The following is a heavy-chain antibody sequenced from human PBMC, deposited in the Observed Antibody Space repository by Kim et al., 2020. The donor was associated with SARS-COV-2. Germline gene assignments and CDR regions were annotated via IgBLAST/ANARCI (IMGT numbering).Heavy chain of an antibody. CDR1: GYTFTTYA. D-gene: IGHD1-26*01. CDR2: INAGSGNT. Sequence: ASVKVSCKASGYTFTTYAMHWVRQAPGQRLEWMGWINAGSGNTKYSQTFQGRVTITRDTSASTAYMELSSLRSEDTAVYYCARDPMPLLSGSYFTLHWFDPWGQGTLVTVSS. CDR3: ARDPMPLLSGSYFTLHWFDP. J-gene: IGHJ5*02. V-gene: IGHV1-3*01.